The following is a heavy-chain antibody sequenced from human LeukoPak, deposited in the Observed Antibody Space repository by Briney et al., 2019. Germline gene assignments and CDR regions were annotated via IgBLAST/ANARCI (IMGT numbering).Heavy chain of an antibody. CDR1: GFTFSSYA. CDR2: FSGSGDNT. J-gene: IGHJ4*02. V-gene: IGHV3-23*01. Sequence: GGSLRLSCAASGFTFSSYAMSWVRQAPGKGLEWVSTFSGSGDNTYYADSVKGRFTISRDNSRSTLYLQMNSLRPEDTAIYYCAREGYYGSGSPPSLYFDYWGQGTLVTVSS. CDR3: AREGYYGSGSPPSLYFDY. D-gene: IGHD3-10*01.